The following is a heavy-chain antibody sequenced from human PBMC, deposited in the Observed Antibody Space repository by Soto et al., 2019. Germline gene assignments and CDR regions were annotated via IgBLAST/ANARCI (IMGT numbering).Heavy chain of an antibody. D-gene: IGHD2-15*01. CDR1: GFTFSSYS. CDR3: ATQREYCSGGSCYSGRFDY. J-gene: IGHJ4*02. V-gene: IGHV3-21*01. CDR2: ISSSSSYI. Sequence: GGSLRLSCAASGFTFSSYSMNWVRQAPGKGLEWVSSISSSSSYIYYADSVKGRFTISRDNAKNSLYLQMNSLRAEDTAVYYCATQREYCSGGSCYSGRFDYWGQGTLVTVSS.